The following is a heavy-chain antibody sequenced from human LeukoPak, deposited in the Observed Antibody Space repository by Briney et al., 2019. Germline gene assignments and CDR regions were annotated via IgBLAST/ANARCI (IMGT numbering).Heavy chain of an antibody. CDR3: ARDGTYYDFWSGYYRY. CDR2: IYSGGST. Sequence: GGSLRLSCAASGFTVSSNYMSWVRQAPGKGLEWVSVIYSGGSTYYADSVKGRFTISRHNSKNTLYLQMNSLRAEDTAVYYCARDGTYYDFWSGYYRYWGQGTLVTVSS. V-gene: IGHV3-53*04. J-gene: IGHJ4*02. D-gene: IGHD3-3*01. CDR1: GFTVSSNY.